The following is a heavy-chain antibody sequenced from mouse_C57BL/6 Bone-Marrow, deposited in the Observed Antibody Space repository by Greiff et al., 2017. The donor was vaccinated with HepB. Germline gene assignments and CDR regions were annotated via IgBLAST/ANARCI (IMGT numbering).Heavy chain of an antibody. CDR1: GYTFTDYY. Sequence: EVQLQESGPVLVKPGASVKMSCKASGYTFTDYYMNWVKQSHGKSLEWIGVINPYNGGTSYNQKFKGKATLTVDKSSSTAYMELNSLTSEDSAVYYCARPHYGNYVAWFAYWGQGTLVTVSA. J-gene: IGHJ3*01. CDR2: INPYNGGT. D-gene: IGHD2-1*01. CDR3: ARPHYGNYVAWFAY. V-gene: IGHV1-19*01.